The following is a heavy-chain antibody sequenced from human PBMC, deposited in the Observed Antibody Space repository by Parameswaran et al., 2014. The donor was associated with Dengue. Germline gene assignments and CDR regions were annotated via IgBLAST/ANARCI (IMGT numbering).Heavy chain of an antibody. V-gene: IGHV4-34*01. D-gene: IGHD3-10*01. CDR3: ARFSGGFRAAFDC. Sequence: AGGSLRLSCAVYGGSFSGYYWSWIRQPPGKGLEWIGEINHSGSTNYNPSLKSRVTISVDTSKNQFSLKLSSVTAADTAVYYCARFSGGFRAAFDCWGQGTLVTVSS. J-gene: IGHJ4*02. CDR2: INHSGST. CDR1: GGSFSGYY.